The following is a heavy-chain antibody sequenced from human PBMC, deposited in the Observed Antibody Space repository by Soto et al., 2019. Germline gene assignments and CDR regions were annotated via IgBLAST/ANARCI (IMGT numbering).Heavy chain of an antibody. D-gene: IGHD3-9*01. CDR1: SGSVNISGDS. Sequence: LGCASCSGSVNISGDSGSLIRQPPGKGLEWIGYIYHSGSTYYNPSLKSRVTISVDRSKNQFSLKPSSVTAADTAVYYCARGAYDILPGHQGGFDYWGQGTLVTVSS. J-gene: IGHJ4*02. CDR3: ARGAYDILPGHQGGFDY. CDR2: IYHSGST. V-gene: IGHV4-30-2*01.